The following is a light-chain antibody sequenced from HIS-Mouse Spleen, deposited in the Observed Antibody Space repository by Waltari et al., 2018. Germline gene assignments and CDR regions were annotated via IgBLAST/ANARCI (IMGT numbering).Light chain of an antibody. CDR1: SSDVGSYNL. CDR2: EGI. V-gene: IGLV2-23*01. J-gene: IGLJ3*02. CDR3: CSYAGSSTWV. Sequence: QSALTQPASVSVSPGQSITIPCTGTSSDVGSYNLVSWYQRHPGKAPKLLVYEGIKRPSGVSNRFSGSKSGNTASLTISGLQAEDEADYYCCSYAGSSTWVFGGGTKLTVL.